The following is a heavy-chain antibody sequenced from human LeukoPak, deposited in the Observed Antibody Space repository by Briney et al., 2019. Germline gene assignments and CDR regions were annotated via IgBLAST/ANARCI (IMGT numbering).Heavy chain of an antibody. CDR1: GGSISSYY. V-gene: IGHV4-4*07. CDR2: IYNTGST. J-gene: IGHJ5*02. Sequence: SETRTLTCTVFGGSISSYYWSWIRQTAGKGLEWIGRIYNTGSTDYSPSLRSRVTISVDKSKNQLSLKLNSVTAADTAVYYCASSAAVGGVKWFDPRGQGTLVTVSS. CDR3: ASSAAVGGVKWFDP. D-gene: IGHD6-19*01.